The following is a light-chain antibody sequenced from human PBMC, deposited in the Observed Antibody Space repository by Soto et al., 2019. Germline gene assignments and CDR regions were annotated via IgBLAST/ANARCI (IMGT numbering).Light chain of an antibody. CDR1: QSVSNN. Sequence: EIVMTQSPATLSVSPGERATLSCRASQSVSNNLAWYQKKPGQAPRLLIYGASTRATVIPARFSGSGSGTVFTLTISSLQSGYFAVYYCQQYNNWWTFGQGTKVEIK. V-gene: IGKV3-15*01. CDR3: QQYNNWWT. CDR2: GAS. J-gene: IGKJ1*01.